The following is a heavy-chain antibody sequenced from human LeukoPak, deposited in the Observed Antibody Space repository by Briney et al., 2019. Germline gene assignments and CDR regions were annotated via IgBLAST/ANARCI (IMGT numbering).Heavy chain of an antibody. V-gene: IGHV3-11*06. CDR1: GFTFSDHY. CDR3: ARDGHDGFDY. CDR2: ISSSSSYT. Sequence: GGSLRLSCAASGFTFSDHYMSWIRQAPGKGLEWVSYISSSSSYTNYADSAKGRFTISRDNAKNSLYLQMNSLRAEDTAVYYCARDGHDGFDYWGQGTLVTVSS. J-gene: IGHJ4*02. D-gene: IGHD1-1*01.